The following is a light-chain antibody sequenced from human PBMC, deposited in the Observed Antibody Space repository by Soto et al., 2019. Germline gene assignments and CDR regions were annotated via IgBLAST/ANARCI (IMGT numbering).Light chain of an antibody. Sequence: QSALTQPASVSGSPGQSITISCTATTSDVGDYKYVSWYQQYPGKAPKPIIYNVSNRPSGVSNRFSGSKSGDTASLTISGLQAEDEADYYCSSYTSRSSVIFGGGTKLTVL. V-gene: IGLV2-14*01. CDR3: SSYTSRSSVI. CDR2: NVS. J-gene: IGLJ2*01. CDR1: TSDVGDYKY.